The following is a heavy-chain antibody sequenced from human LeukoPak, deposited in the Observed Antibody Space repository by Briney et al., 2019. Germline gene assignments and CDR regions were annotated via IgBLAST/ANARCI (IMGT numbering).Heavy chain of an antibody. Sequence: ASVMVSCKASGGTFSSYAISWVRQAPGQGLEWMGGIIPIFGTANYAQKFRGRVTITADKSTSTAYMELSSLRSEDTAVYYCAIAVAGFDAFDIWGQGTMVTVSS. CDR1: GGTFSSYA. D-gene: IGHD6-19*01. J-gene: IGHJ3*02. CDR2: IIPIFGTA. CDR3: AIAVAGFDAFDI. V-gene: IGHV1-69*06.